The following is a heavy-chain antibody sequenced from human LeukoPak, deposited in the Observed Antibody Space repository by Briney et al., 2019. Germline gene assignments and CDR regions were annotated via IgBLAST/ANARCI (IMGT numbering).Heavy chain of an antibody. Sequence: GGSLRLSCAASGFIVSSNYMSWVRQAPGKGLESVSVIYSGGSTYYADSVKGRFTISRDNSKNTLYLQMNSLRAEDTAVYYCARDRGGYYYYYMDVWGKGTTVTVSS. CDR2: IYSGGST. V-gene: IGHV3-66*02. J-gene: IGHJ6*03. D-gene: IGHD2-15*01. CDR1: GFIVSSNY. CDR3: ARDRGGYYYYYMDV.